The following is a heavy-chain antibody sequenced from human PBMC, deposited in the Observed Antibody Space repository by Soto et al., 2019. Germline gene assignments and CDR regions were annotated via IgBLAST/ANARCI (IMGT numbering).Heavy chain of an antibody. Sequence: HPGGSLRLSCAASGFTFSNYGMHWVRQAPGKGLEWVAVISYDGSNKDYADSVKGRFTISRDNSRNTLYLQMISLRAEDTAVYYCAKDRGLGVTVFGVVPFTAMDVWGQGTTVTVSS. V-gene: IGHV3-30*18. J-gene: IGHJ6*02. CDR1: GFTFSNYG. D-gene: IGHD3-3*01. CDR3: AKDRGLGVTVFGVVPFTAMDV. CDR2: ISYDGSNK.